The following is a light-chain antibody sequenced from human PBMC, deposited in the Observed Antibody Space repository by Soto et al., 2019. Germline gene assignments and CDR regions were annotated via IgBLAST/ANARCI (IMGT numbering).Light chain of an antibody. CDR1: QSIGSH. V-gene: IGKV1-39*01. CDR2: GAS. Sequence: IQVTQSPSSLSASVGDRVTITCRASQSIGSHLNWYQQKAGTAPNLLIHGASSLQGGVPSRFSGSGSGIDFTLTISTLQPEDFATYYCLQTYRLPVAFGGGTKVGI. J-gene: IGKJ4*01. CDR3: LQTYRLPVA.